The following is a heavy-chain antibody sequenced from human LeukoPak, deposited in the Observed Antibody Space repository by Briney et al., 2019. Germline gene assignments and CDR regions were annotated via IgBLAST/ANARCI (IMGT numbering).Heavy chain of an antibody. Sequence: ASVKVSCKASGYTFTGYYMHWVRQAPGQRLEWMGWINPNSGGTNYAQKFQGRVTMTRDTSISTAYMELSRLRSDDTAVYYCARVWRYDILTGYYPYWGQGTLVTVSS. CDR1: GYTFTGYY. J-gene: IGHJ4*02. D-gene: IGHD3-9*01. CDR2: INPNSGGT. V-gene: IGHV1-2*02. CDR3: ARVWRYDILTGYYPY.